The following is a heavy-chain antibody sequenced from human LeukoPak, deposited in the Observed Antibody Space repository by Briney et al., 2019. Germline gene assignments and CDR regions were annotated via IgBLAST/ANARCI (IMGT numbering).Heavy chain of an antibody. CDR2: ISEYNGNK. CDR3: ARGLGVVTAQSEQPKPRYFDL. CDR1: GYTFINYG. Sequence: VASVKVSFKASGYTFINYGISWVRQAPGQGREGMGWISEYNGNKNYAQNLQGRFTMTTDTSTSTAYMELRSLRSDDTAVYYCARGLGVVTAQSEQPKPRYFDLWGRGTQVTVSS. V-gene: IGHV1-18*01. J-gene: IGHJ2*01. D-gene: IGHD2-21*02.